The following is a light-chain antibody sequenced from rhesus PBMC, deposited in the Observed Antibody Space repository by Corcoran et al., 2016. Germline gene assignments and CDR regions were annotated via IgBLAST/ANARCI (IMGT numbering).Light chain of an antibody. CDR3: QQYSSSPWA. Sequence: DIQMTQSPSSLSASVGDTVTITCRASQSISSWLAWYQQQPVKAPKLLIYKASSLQSGVPSRFSGSGSGTDFTLTISSLQSEDFATYYCQQYSSSPWAFGQGTKVEIK. CDR1: QSISSW. CDR2: KAS. J-gene: IGKJ1*01. V-gene: IGKV1-22*01.